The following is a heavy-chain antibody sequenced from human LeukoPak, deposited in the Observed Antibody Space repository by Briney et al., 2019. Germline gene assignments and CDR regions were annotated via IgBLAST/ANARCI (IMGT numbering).Heavy chain of an antibody. J-gene: IGHJ2*01. Sequence: LGGSLRVSCAESGFTFSSYGMHWVRQAPGKGREWVAVVWYDGSNEYYADSVKGRFTISRDNSKNTLYLQMNSLRAEDTAVYYCAKDNDSNGYYYGWYFDLWGRGTLVTVSS. CDR3: AKDNDSNGYYYGWYFDL. CDR2: VWYDGSNE. V-gene: IGHV3-33*06. D-gene: IGHD3-22*01. CDR1: GFTFSSYG.